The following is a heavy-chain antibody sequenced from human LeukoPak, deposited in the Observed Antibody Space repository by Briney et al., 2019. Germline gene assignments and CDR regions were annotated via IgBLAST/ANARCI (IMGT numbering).Heavy chain of an antibody. J-gene: IGHJ3*02. CDR2: IKSKTDGGTT. Sequence: PGGSLRLSCAASGFTFSNAWMSWVRQAPGKGLEWVGRIKSKTDGGTTDYAAPVKGRFTISRDDSKNTLYLQMNSLKTEDTAVYYCASKSKYLQFEAFDIWGQGTMVTVSS. D-gene: IGHD5-24*01. V-gene: IGHV3-15*01. CDR3: ASKSKYLQFEAFDI. CDR1: GFTFSNAW.